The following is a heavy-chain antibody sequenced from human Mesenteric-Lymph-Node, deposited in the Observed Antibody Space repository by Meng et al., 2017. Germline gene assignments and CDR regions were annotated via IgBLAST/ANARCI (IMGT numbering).Heavy chain of an antibody. J-gene: IGHJ5*02. V-gene: IGHV4-39*07. CDR2: IYYSGTT. D-gene: IGHD2/OR15-2a*01. CDR1: GGSISSSTYC. Sequence: GSLRLSCTVSGGSISSSTYCWGWIRQPPGKGLEWIGSIYYSGTTHWNPSLKSRVTISLDMSRNQFSLKVSSVTAADTAVYYCARLRIDSPWSDPWGQGTRVTVSS. CDR3: ARLRIDSPWSDP.